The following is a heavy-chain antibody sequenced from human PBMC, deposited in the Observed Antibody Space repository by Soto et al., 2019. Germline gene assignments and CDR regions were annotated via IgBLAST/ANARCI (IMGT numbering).Heavy chain of an antibody. Sequence: QVQLVESGGGVVQPGRSLRLSCAASGFTFSSYAMHWVRQAPGKGLEWVAVISYDGSNKYYADSVKGRFTISRDNSKNTLYLQMNSLRAEDTAVYYCARENYYDSSGYYAFDIWGQGTMVTVSS. CDR2: ISYDGSNK. D-gene: IGHD3-22*01. CDR3: ARENYYDSSGYYAFDI. CDR1: GFTFSSYA. V-gene: IGHV3-30-3*01. J-gene: IGHJ3*02.